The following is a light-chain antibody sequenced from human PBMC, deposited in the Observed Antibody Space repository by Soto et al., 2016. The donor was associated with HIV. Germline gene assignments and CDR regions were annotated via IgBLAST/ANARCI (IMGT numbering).Light chain of an antibody. V-gene: IGKV1-5*03. J-gene: IGKJ1*01. CDR2: QAS. CDR3: QQYNSYPWT. CDR1: QSFSGW. Sequence: DIQMTQSPSTLSASVGDRVTITCRASQSFSGWLAWYQQIPGKAPKLLIYQASSLESGVPSRFSGSGSGTEFTLTISSLQPEDFATYYCQQYNSYPWTFGQGTKVEIK.